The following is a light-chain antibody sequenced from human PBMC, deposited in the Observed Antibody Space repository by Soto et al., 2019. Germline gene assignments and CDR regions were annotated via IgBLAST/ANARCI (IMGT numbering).Light chain of an antibody. CDR1: EFISKW. V-gene: IGKV1-5*03. Sequence: DIQITQSPSTLSASVGDRVTITCRASEFISKWLAWHQQKPGTAPKLLIYQASSLESGVPSRFSGSGSGTEFTLTITSLQPDDFATYYCQHYNSYLETFGQGTKVEIK. J-gene: IGKJ1*01. CDR2: QAS. CDR3: QHYNSYLET.